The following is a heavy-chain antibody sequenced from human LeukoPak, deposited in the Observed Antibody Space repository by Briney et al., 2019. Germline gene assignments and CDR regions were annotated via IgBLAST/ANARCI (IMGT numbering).Heavy chain of an antibody. V-gene: IGHV3-23*01. CDR1: GVTFSSYV. Sequence: GGSLRLSCEASGVTFSSYVMSWVRQAPGKGPEWVSGISGSGGGTYYADSVKGRCIISRDNYKNILYLQMNSLRVEDTAIYYCAKVLDSGSFPDYWGQGTLATVSS. CDR3: AKVLDSGSFPDY. D-gene: IGHD1-26*01. J-gene: IGHJ4*02. CDR2: ISGSGGGT.